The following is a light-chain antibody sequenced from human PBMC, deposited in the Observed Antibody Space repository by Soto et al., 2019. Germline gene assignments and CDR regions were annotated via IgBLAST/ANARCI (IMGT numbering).Light chain of an antibody. CDR2: AAS. J-gene: IGKJ2*01. CDR1: QAISTY. Sequence: DIQMTKSPSSLPASIGDKVTITCRASQAISTYLNWYQQKPGKAPKLLIYAASNLENGVPSRFSGRGSGTDFTLTISSLQPEDFATFYCQQSYKIPFTFGQGTKLEIQ. V-gene: IGKV1-39*01. CDR3: QQSYKIPFT.